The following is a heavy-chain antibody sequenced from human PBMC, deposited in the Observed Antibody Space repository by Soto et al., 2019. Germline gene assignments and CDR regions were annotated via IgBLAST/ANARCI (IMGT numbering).Heavy chain of an antibody. V-gene: IGHV1-2*02. Sequence: ASVKVSCKASGYTFIGYYMHWVRQAPGQGLEWMGWINPNSGGTNSAQKFQGRVTMTRDTSISTAYMELSRLRYDDTAVYYCARQSMDSDDAFDIWGQGTMVTVSS. CDR3: ARQSMDSDDAFDI. CDR1: GYTFIGYY. D-gene: IGHD2-8*01. CDR2: INPNSGGT. J-gene: IGHJ3*02.